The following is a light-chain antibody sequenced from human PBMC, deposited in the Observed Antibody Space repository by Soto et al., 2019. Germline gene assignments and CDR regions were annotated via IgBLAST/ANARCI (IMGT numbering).Light chain of an antibody. CDR1: QSVSNY. CDR3: VQRSTWPWT. CDR2: DTF. Sequence: IVLTQSPATLSLSPGARATLSCRAGQSVSNYLAWYQQKPGQAPRLLIYDTFNRATGIPARFSGSGSGTDFTLTISSLEPEDLAVYFCVQRSTWPWTSGQGTMVEIK. V-gene: IGKV3-11*01. J-gene: IGKJ1*01.